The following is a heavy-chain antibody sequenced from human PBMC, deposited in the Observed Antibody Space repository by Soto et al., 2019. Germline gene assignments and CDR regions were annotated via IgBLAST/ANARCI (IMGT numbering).Heavy chain of an antibody. V-gene: IGHV3-48*02. CDR2: SSSSSSTI. CDR3: ANWDSFDY. Sequence: EVQLVESGGGLVQPWGSLTLSWAASGLSFSIYSMKVFRHAPGKGLEWVSYSSSSSSTIYYADSVKGRFTISRDNDKNALYLQMNSLRDEETAVYYCANWDSFDYWGQGTMVTVSS. J-gene: IGHJ4*02. CDR1: GLSFSIYS. D-gene: IGHD7-27*01.